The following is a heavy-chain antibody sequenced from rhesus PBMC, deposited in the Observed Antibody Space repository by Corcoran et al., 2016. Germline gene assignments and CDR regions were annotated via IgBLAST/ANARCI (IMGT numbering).Heavy chain of an antibody. J-gene: IGHJ6*01. CDR2: NNPSNVNT. CDR3: ARGPADGLDS. Sequence: QVQLVQSGAEVKKPGASVKLSCKASGYTFTSYSINWVRQAPGQGLEWKGRNNPSNVNTGYAEKYQGRVTMTRETSTSTDYIELRSLRSEDTAVYYCARGPADGLDSWGQGVVVTVSS. V-gene: IGHV1-200*01. CDR1: GYTFTSYS.